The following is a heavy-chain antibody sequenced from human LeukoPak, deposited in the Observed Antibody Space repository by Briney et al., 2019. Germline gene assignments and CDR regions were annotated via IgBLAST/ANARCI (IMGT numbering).Heavy chain of an antibody. Sequence: SETLSLTCTVSGGSISIYYWSWIRQPPGKGLEWIGYIYYSGSTNYNPSLKSRVTVSVDTSKNQFSLKLSSVTAADTAVYYCARSAAYYDILTGYSGYYGMDVWGQGTTVTVSS. V-gene: IGHV4-59*01. CDR2: IYYSGST. CDR3: ARSAAYYDILTGYSGYYGMDV. J-gene: IGHJ6*02. CDR1: GGSISIYY. D-gene: IGHD3-9*01.